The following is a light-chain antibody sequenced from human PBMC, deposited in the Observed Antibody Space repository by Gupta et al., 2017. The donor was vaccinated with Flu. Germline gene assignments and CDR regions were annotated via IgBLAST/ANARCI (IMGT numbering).Light chain of an antibody. Sequence: DIQMTQSPSTLSASVGDRVTITCRASQSVGKWLAWYQQKPGKAPKVLIYKASSLESEVPSRFSGSGSETEFTLTISSLQPDDFATYYCQQYYSYSYTLGQGTKLEIK. V-gene: IGKV1-5*03. CDR1: QSVGKW. CDR3: QQYYSYSYT. CDR2: KAS. J-gene: IGKJ2*01.